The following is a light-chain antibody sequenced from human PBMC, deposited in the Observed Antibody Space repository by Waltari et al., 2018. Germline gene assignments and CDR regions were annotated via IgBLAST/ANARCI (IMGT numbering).Light chain of an antibody. Sequence: VVMTQSPLSLSVTLEQPASISCKSSQSLVHSDGKTYLNWFHQRPDQSPRRLIYKISNRESVVPDRFSGSGSGTDFTLTINRVEAEDVGVYYCMQTTHWPRTFGQGTKLEIK. CDR2: KIS. CDR3: MQTTHWPRT. V-gene: IGKV2-30*02. J-gene: IGKJ2*01. CDR1: QSLVHSDGKTY.